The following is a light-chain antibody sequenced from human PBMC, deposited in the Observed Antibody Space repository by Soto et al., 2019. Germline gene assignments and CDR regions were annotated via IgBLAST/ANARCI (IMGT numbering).Light chain of an antibody. CDR2: EVT. CDR1: SSDVGGYNF. Sequence: QSVLTQPASVSGSPGQSITISCTGSSSDVGGYNFVSWYQQHPGKAPKLIIYEVTNRPSGVSNRFSGSKSGNTASLTISGLQAEDGAYYYCSSFTTGSSLVVFGGGTQLTVL. CDR3: SSFTTGSSLVV. J-gene: IGLJ2*01. V-gene: IGLV2-14*01.